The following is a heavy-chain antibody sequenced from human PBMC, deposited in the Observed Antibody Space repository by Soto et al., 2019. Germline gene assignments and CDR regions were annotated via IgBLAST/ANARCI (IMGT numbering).Heavy chain of an antibody. D-gene: IGHD2-2*01. V-gene: IGHV4-30-2*01. CDR1: GGSISSGGYS. CDR3: RSSTSCYDESCVDV. CDR2: IYHSGST. J-gene: IGHJ6*02. Sequence: PSETLSLTCAVSGGSISSGGYSWSWIRQPPGKGLEWIGYIYHSGSTYYNPSLKSRVTISVDRSKNQFSLKLSSVTAADTAVYYCRSSTSCYDESCVDVWGQGTMVTVS.